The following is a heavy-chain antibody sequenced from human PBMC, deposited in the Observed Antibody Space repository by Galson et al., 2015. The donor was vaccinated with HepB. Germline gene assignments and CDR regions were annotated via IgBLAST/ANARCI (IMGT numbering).Heavy chain of an antibody. Sequence: SLRLSCAASGFTFSSYAMSWVRQAPGKGLEWVSAISGSGGSTYYADSVKGRFTISRDNSKNTLYLQMNSLRAEDTAVYYCAKDTNLLSGSYYRAHYYYGMDVWGQGTTVTVSS. D-gene: IGHD1-26*01. CDR3: AKDTNLLSGSYYRAHYYYGMDV. CDR1: GFTFSSYA. V-gene: IGHV3-23*01. J-gene: IGHJ6*02. CDR2: ISGSGGST.